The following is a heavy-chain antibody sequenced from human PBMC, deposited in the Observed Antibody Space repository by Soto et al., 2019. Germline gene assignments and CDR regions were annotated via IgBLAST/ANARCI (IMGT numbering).Heavy chain of an antibody. D-gene: IGHD3-10*01. Sequence: GGSLRLSCGVSGFTFSGYWMHWVRQAPGKGLVWVSRINSDGSTTSYADSVKGRFTISRDNAKNTLYLQMDSLRAEDTAVYYCAREGHTNYGSGSYYLVSYYYYYGMDVWGQGTTVTVSS. J-gene: IGHJ6*02. CDR3: AREGHTNYGSGSYYLVSYYYYYGMDV. V-gene: IGHV3-74*01. CDR2: INSDGSTT. CDR1: GFTFSGYW.